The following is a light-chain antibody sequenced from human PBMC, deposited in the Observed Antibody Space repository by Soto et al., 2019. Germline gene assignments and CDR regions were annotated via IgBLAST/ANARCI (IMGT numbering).Light chain of an antibody. CDR3: QQYGNSPMYT. CDR2: RAS. V-gene: IGKV3-20*01. CDR1: QSLNSNY. Sequence: EIVLTQSPGTLSLFPGESAILSCRASQSLNSNYLAWYQQKPGQAPRLLIHRASSRATGIPDRFSGSGSGTDFTLTISRLEPEDFAVYYCQQYGNSPMYTFGQGTKLEIK. J-gene: IGKJ2*01.